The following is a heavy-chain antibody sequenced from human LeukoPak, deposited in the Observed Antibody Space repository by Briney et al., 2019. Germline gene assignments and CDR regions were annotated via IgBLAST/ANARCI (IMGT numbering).Heavy chain of an antibody. CDR1: GYTFTSYG. Sequence: ASVKVSCKASGYTFTSYGISWVRQAPGQGLEWMGWISAYNCNTNYAQKLQGRVTITADESTSTAYMELSSLRSEDTAVYYCALKTGFDYWGQGTLVTVSS. J-gene: IGHJ4*02. CDR2: ISAYNCNT. V-gene: IGHV1-18*01. D-gene: IGHD1-14*01. CDR3: ALKTGFDY.